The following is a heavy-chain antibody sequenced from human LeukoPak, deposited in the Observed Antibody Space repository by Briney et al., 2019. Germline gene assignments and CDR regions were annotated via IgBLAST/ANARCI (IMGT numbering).Heavy chain of an antibody. D-gene: IGHD1-1*01. CDR3: ARSHQLSY. CDR2: ISSTSTYT. V-gene: IGHV3-21*05. Sequence: PGRSLRLSCAASGFTFSSYAMHWVRQAPGKGLEWVSYISSTSTYTNYADSVKGRFTISRDNAKNSLYLQMNSLRAEDTAVYYCARSHQLSYWGQGTLVTVSS. CDR1: GFTFSSYA. J-gene: IGHJ4*02.